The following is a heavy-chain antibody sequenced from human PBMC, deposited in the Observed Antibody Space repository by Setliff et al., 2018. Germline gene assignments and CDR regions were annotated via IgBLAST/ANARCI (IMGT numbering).Heavy chain of an antibody. J-gene: IGHJ4*02. D-gene: IGHD6-13*01. CDR2: IYPSDSDI. Sequence: GESLKISCKGSGYNFIKYWIGWVRQMPGKGLEWMGIIYPSDSDIRYSPSFQGQVTISADKSISTAYLQWSSLKASDTAIYYCSRPAYSSRWYEIKGFDYWGQGTLVTVSS. CDR3: SRPAYSSRWYEIKGFDY. V-gene: IGHV5-51*01. CDR1: GYNFIKYW.